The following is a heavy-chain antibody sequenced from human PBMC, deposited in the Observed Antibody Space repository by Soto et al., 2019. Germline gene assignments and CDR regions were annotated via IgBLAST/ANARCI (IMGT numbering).Heavy chain of an antibody. D-gene: IGHD3-10*01. CDR1: GGPFSSHS. Sequence: QVLVVQSGAEVKTPGSSVRVSCKASGGPFSSHSITWVRQAPGQGLEWMGRFIPILDRTNHAQRFQGGVTFTADTSPSTAYMDLSDVRAQDTAIYYCILRGLVLYFDFWGQGTQVPV. J-gene: IGHJ4*02. V-gene: IGHV1-69*04. CDR2: FIPILDRT. CDR3: ILRGLVLYFDF.